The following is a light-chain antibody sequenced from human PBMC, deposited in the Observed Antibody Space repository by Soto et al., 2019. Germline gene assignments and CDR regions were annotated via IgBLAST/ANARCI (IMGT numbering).Light chain of an antibody. Sequence: QTVVTQEPSFSVSPGGTVTLTCGLTSGSVSTNRYRSWYQQTPGQAPRTLVYSTDTRSSGVPDRFSGSILGDKAALTITGAQADDESDYYCVLYMGSGISVFGGGTKLTVL. CDR1: SGSVSTNRY. CDR2: STD. J-gene: IGLJ3*02. CDR3: VLYMGSGISV. V-gene: IGLV8-61*01.